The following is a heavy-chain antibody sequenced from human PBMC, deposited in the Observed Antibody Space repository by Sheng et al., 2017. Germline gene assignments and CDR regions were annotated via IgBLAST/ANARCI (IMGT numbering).Heavy chain of an antibody. CDR1: GFTFKFYG. Sequence: QVQLVESGGSVVQPGGSLRLSCAASGFTFKFYGMHWVRQAPGKGLEWVAFIRFDGNSQSYADSVKGRFTISRDNSKDTLYLQMKSLRTGDTAVYYCAKSDTLDYGNNSVGVHWGQGTLVSVSS. V-gene: IGHV3-30*02. CDR3: AKSDTLDYGNNSVGVH. J-gene: IGHJ4*02. D-gene: IGHD4-17*01. CDR2: IRFDGNSQ.